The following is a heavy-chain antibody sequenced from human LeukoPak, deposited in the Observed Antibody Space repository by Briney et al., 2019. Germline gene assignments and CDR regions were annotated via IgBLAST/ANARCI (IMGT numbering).Heavy chain of an antibody. CDR2: INHSGST. J-gene: IGHJ5*02. Sequence: PSETLSLTCAVYGGSFSGYYWSWIRQPPGKGLEWIGEINHSGSTNYNPSLKSRVTISVDTSKNQFSLKLSSVTAADTAVYYCARRLQQLVLSWFDPWGQGTLVTVSS. D-gene: IGHD6-13*01. CDR1: GGSFSGYY. V-gene: IGHV4-34*01. CDR3: ARRLQQLVLSWFDP.